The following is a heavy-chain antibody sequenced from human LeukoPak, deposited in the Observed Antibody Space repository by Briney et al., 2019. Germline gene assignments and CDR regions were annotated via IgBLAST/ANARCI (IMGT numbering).Heavy chain of an antibody. CDR3: AKDMRTEYYDILTGYLDY. D-gene: IGHD3-9*01. CDR1: GFTFDDYA. CDR2: ISWNSGSI. J-gene: IGHJ4*02. V-gene: IGHV3-9*01. Sequence: PGRSLRLSCAASGFTFDDYAMHWVRQAPGKGLEWVSGISWNSGSIGYADSVKGRFTISRDNAKNSLHLQMNSLRAEDTALYYCAKDMRTEYYDILTGYLDYWGQGTLVTVSS.